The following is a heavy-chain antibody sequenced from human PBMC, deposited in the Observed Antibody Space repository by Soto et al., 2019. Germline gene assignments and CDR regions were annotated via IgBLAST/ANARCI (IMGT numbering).Heavy chain of an antibody. CDR3: ARDSLSDSSSWYLTPHWFDP. D-gene: IGHD6-13*01. Sequence: QVQLVQSGAEVKKPGASVKVSCKASGYTFTSYGISWVRQAPGQGLEWMGWISAYNGNTNYAQKLQGRVTMTTDTSTSTAYMELRSLRSDDTAVYYCARDSLSDSSSWYLTPHWFDPWGQGTLVTVSS. CDR2: ISAYNGNT. CDR1: GYTFTSYG. J-gene: IGHJ5*02. V-gene: IGHV1-18*01.